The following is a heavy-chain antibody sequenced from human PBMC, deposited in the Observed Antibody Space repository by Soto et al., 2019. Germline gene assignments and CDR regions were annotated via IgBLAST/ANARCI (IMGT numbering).Heavy chain of an antibody. J-gene: IGHJ4*02. CDR1: GYTFASYA. Sequence: ASVKVSCKASGYTFASYAMHWVRQAPGQRLEWMGWINAGNGNTKYSQKFQGRVTITRDTSASTAYMELSSLRSEDTAVYYCARPSQTGPFDYSGQGTLVTVSS. V-gene: IGHV1-3*01. CDR2: INAGNGNT. CDR3: ARPSQTGPFDY.